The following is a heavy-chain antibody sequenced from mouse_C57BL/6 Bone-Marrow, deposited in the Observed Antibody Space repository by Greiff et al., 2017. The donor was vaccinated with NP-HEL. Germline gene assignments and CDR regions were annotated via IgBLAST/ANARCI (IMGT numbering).Heavy chain of an antibody. Sequence: VQLVESGPGLVQPSQSLSITCTVSGFSLTSYGVHWVRQSPGKGLEWLGVIWSGGSTDYNAAFISRLSISKDNSKSQVFFKMNSLQADDTAIYYCACNYYGSSYVEAMDYWGQGTSVTVSS. CDR2: IWSGGST. CDR1: GFSLTSYG. D-gene: IGHD1-1*01. CDR3: ACNYYGSSYVEAMDY. J-gene: IGHJ4*01. V-gene: IGHV2-2*01.